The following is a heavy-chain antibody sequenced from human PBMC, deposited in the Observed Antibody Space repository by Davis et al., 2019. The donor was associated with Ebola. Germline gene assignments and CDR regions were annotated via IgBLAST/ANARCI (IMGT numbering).Heavy chain of an antibody. J-gene: IGHJ6*04. D-gene: IGHD6-19*01. V-gene: IGHV1-69*10. CDR3: ARAIAVAGNFFFYYGMDV. CDR2: IIPLFGVP. Sequence: AASVKVSCKASGGTFSNHAISWVRQAPGQGLEWMGGIIPLFGVPKYVQKFQGRVTFTADKSTSTAYMELSNLRSEDTAVYYCARAIAVAGNFFFYYGMDVWGKGTTVTVSS. CDR1: GGTFSNHA.